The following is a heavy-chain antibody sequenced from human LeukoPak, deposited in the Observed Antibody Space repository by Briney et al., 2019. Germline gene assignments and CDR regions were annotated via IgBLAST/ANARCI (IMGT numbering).Heavy chain of an antibody. J-gene: IGHJ6*02. CDR1: GGSVSSGSYY. V-gene: IGHV4-61*01. D-gene: IGHD3-3*01. CDR2: IYYSGST. CDR3: ARRGLRFNYGMDV. Sequence: TSETLSLTCTVSGGSVSSGSYYWSWIRQPPGKGLEWIGYIYYSGSTNYNPSLKSRVTISVDTSKNQFSLKLSSVTAADTAVYYCARRGLRFNYGMDVWGQGATVTVSS.